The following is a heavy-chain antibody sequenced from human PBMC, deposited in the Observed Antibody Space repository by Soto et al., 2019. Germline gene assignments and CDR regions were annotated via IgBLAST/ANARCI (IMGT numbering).Heavy chain of an antibody. D-gene: IGHD6-13*01. CDR1: GGSISSGGYY. Sequence: SETLSLTCTVSGGSISSGGYYWSWIRQHPGKGLEWIGYIYYSGSTYYNPSLKSRVTISVDTSKNQFSLKLSSVTAADTAVYYCAGQLVTYYYYYYGMDVWGQGTTVTVSS. V-gene: IGHV4-31*03. CDR3: AGQLVTYYYYYYGMDV. CDR2: IYYSGST. J-gene: IGHJ6*02.